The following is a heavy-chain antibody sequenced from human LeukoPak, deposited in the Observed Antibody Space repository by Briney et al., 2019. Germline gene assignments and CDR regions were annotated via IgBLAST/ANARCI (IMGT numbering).Heavy chain of an antibody. Sequence: GGSLRLSCAASGFTFSYYYMTWIRQAPGKGLEWVSYISSGVATMYYAASVKGRFTVSRDNAKNSLYLQMNSLRAEDTAVYYCAKEGREHSYGDDWGQGSLVTVSS. D-gene: IGHD5-18*01. CDR1: GFTFSYYY. J-gene: IGHJ4*02. V-gene: IGHV3-11*01. CDR3: AKEGREHSYGDD. CDR2: ISSGVATM.